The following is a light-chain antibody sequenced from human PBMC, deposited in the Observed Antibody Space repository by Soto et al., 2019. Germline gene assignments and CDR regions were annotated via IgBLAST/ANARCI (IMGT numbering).Light chain of an antibody. CDR3: QQYGSSPQT. CDR2: AAS. CDR1: QSVSSIY. J-gene: IGKJ2*01. V-gene: IGKV3-20*01. Sequence: EIVVTQSPATLSLSPGDGAARSCRARQSVSSIYLAWYQHRPGQAPRLLIYAASNRAAGIPDRFSGSGSGTDFTLTISRLEPEDFAVYYCQQYGSSPQTFGQGTKLEIK.